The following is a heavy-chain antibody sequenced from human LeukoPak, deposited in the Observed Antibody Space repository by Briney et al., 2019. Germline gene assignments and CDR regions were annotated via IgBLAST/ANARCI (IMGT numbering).Heavy chain of an antibody. Sequence: GGSLRLSCAASGFTFSSYAMHWVRQAPGKGREWVAVISYDGSNNYYADSVKGRFTISRDNSKNTLYLQMNSLRAEDTAVYYCARDSWAWAYYYYGMDVWGQGTTVTVSS. CDR2: ISYDGSNN. J-gene: IGHJ6*02. CDR1: GFTFSSYA. CDR3: ARDSWAWAYYYYGMDV. V-gene: IGHV3-30-3*01. D-gene: IGHD3-16*01.